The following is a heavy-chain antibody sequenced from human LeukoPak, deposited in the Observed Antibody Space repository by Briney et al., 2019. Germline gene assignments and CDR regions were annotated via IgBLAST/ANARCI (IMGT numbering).Heavy chain of an antibody. V-gene: IGHV1-69*06. CDR1: GGTFSSYA. Sequence: SVKVSCKASGGTFSSYAISWVRQAPGQGLEWMGRIIPIFGTANYAQKFQGRVTITADKSTSTAYMELSSQRSEDTAVYYCARLPYWSYYDSSGYYPPWGQGTLVTVSS. CDR2: IIPIFGTA. CDR3: ARLPYWSYYDSSGYYPP. J-gene: IGHJ5*02. D-gene: IGHD3-22*01.